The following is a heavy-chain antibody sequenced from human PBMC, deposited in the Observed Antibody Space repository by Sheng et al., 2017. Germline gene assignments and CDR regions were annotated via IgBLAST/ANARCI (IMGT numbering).Heavy chain of an antibody. Sequence: QVQLVESGGGVVQPGRSLRLSCAASGFTFSSYAMHWVRQAPGKGLEWVAVISYDGSNKYYADSVKGRFTISRDNSKNTLYLQMNSLRAEDTAVYYCAIDGSGSRAFDIWGQGTMVTVSS. CDR3: AIDGSGSRAFDI. J-gene: IGHJ3*02. CDR1: GFTFSSYA. V-gene: IGHV3-30*04. CDR2: ISYDGSNK. D-gene: IGHD3-10*01.